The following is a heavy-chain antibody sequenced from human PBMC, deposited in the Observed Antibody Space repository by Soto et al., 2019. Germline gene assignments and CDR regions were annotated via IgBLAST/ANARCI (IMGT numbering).Heavy chain of an antibody. V-gene: IGHV3-23*01. J-gene: IGHJ2*01. CDR3: ARKVSGSTGRPDLWYFDL. D-gene: IGHD3-10*01. Sequence: EVQLLDSGGGLVQPGGSLRLSCAASGFTFSGYALTWVRQAPGKGLEWVSAISGGGDATFYADSVKGRFTISRDNSKNTPYLQMNTLRAEDTAVYYCARKVSGSTGRPDLWYFDLWGPGTLVTVSS. CDR2: ISGGGDAT. CDR1: GFTFSGYA.